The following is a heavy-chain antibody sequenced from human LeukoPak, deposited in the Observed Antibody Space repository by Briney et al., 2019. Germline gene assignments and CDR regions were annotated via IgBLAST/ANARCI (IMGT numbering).Heavy chain of an antibody. J-gene: IGHJ4*02. D-gene: IGHD1/OR15-1a*01. CDR1: GFTFSTYA. V-gene: IGHV3-23*01. CDR3: ARDGPLTTGCDY. Sequence: PGGSLRLSCTASGFTFSTYAMSWVRQAPGKGLQWVSATSGSGGDTYYADSVKGRFTISRDNSKNTLYLQMNSLRAEDTAVYYCARDGPLTTGCDYWGQGTLVTVSS. CDR2: TSGSGGDT.